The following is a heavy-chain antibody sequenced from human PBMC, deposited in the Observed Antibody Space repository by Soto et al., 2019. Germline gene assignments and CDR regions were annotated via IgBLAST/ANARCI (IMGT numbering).Heavy chain of an antibody. J-gene: IGHJ6*02. CDR3: ERDAQHGMDV. CDR2: IYYSGST. Sequence: SETLSRTSTVSGGSISSYYWGWILQPPGKGLEWIGSIYYSGSTSHNPSLKSRVTISVDTSKNPFSLKLSSVTAADTAVDDGERDAQHGMDVWGQGSTVTVTS. V-gene: IGHV4-59*01. CDR1: GGSISSYY.